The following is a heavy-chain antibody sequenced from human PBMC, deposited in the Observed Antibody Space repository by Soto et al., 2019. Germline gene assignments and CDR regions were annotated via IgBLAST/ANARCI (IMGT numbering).Heavy chain of an antibody. CDR1: GGSFKGGSYS. CDR2: VYHTGIT. V-gene: IGHV4-61*01. Sequence: PAETRSLTWTVSGGSFKGGSYSWIWIRQPPGKGLEWIGYVYHTGITSYNPSLKSRVSISMDTSKNQFSPNLDSVTAADTAVYFCARDFAYFDSWGQGTLVTVSS. D-gene: IGHD3-3*01. CDR3: ARDFAYFDS. J-gene: IGHJ4*02.